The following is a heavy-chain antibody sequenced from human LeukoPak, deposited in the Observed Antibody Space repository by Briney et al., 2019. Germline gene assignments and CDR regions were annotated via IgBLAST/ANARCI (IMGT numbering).Heavy chain of an antibody. V-gene: IGHV3-30-3*01. CDR1: GFTFSSYA. D-gene: IGHD2-2*02. Sequence: GGSLRLSCAASGFTFSSYAMHWVRQAPGKGLEWVAVISYDGSNKYYADSVKGRFTISRDNSKNTLYLQMNSLRAEDTAVYYCARAVPKTPGSTSCYTGLACDYWGQGTLVTVSS. CDR3: ARAVPKTPGSTSCYTGLACDY. J-gene: IGHJ4*02. CDR2: ISYDGSNK.